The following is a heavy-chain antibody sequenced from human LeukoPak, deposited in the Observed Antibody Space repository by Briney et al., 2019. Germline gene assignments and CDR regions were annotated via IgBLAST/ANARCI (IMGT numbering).Heavy chain of an antibody. CDR1: GGSISSYY. Sequence: KTSETLSLTCTVSGGSISSYYWSWIRQPPGKGLEWIGYIYYSGSTKYNPSLKSRVTISVDTSKNQFSLKLSSVTAADTAVYYCAGDIGVNYLDYWGQGTLVTVSS. D-gene: IGHD3-16*01. J-gene: IGHJ4*02. V-gene: IGHV4-59*01. CDR2: IYYSGST. CDR3: AGDIGVNYLDY.